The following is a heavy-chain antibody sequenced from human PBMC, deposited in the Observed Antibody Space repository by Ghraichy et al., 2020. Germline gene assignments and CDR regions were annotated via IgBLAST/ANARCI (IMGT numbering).Heavy chain of an antibody. Sequence: GGSLRLSCAAAGFPFVGWAMSWVRQAPGKGLDWVAGISGSGDNTHYADAVKGRFTISRDNSKKTVFLQMNSLRAEDTALYYCAKWGDDWQYLFYLDNWGQGALVTVSS. CDR3: AKWGDDWQYLFYLDN. CDR2: ISGSGDNT. CDR1: GFPFVGWA. J-gene: IGHJ4*02. D-gene: IGHD3-9*01. V-gene: IGHV3-23*01.